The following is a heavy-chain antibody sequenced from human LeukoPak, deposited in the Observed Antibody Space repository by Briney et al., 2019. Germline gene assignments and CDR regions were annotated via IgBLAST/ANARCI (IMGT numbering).Heavy chain of an antibody. V-gene: IGHV4-39*07. J-gene: IGHJ4*02. CDR2: INHSGST. CDR1: GGSISYSSYY. Sequence: SETLSLSCTVSGGSISYSSYYWSRIRQPPGKGLEWIGEINHSGSTNYNPSLKSRVTISVDTSKNQFSLKLSSVTAADTAVYYCVVIPRSIAVAGTKHDYWGQGTLVTVSS. CDR3: VVIPRSIAVAGTKHDY. D-gene: IGHD6-19*01.